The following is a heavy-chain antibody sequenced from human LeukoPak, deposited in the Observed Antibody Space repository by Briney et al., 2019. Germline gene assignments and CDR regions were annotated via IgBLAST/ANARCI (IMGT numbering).Heavy chain of an antibody. CDR1: GFTVSSNY. CDR2: IYSGGST. D-gene: IGHD3-22*01. J-gene: IGHJ4*02. Sequence: PGGSLRLSCAASGFTVSSNYMSWVRQAPGKGLEWVSVIYSGGSTYYADSVKGRFTISRDNSKNTLYLQMNSLRAEDTAVYYCARGPPYYYDSSGYYHPFDYWGQGTLATVSS. V-gene: IGHV3-53*01. CDR3: ARGPPYYYDSSGYYHPFDY.